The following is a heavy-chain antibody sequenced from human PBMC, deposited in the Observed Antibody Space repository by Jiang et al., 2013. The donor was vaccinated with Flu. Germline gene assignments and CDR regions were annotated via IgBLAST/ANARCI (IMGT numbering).Heavy chain of an antibody. D-gene: IGHD1-1*01. CDR3: AHRLGGYNWNDCYFDY. J-gene: IGHJ4*02. Sequence: RQPPGKALEWLAVIYWDDDKRYSPSLKSRLTITKATSGNHVVLTMTNMDPVDTATYYCAHRLGGYNWNDCYFDYWGQGTLVTVSS. CDR2: IYWDDDK. V-gene: IGHV2-5*02.